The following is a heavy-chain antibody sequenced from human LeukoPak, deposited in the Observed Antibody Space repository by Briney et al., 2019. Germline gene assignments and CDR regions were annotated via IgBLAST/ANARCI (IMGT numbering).Heavy chain of an antibody. CDR3: ARGEWSDY. J-gene: IGHJ4*02. CDR1: GGSISSFF. V-gene: IGHV4-59*12. Sequence: SETLSLTCTVSGGSISSFFWSWIRQPPGKGLEWIGYIYYSGSTNHNPSLKSRVTISVDTSKNQFSLKLSSVTAADTAVYYCARGEWSDYWGQGTLVTVSS. CDR2: IYYSGST. D-gene: IGHD2-8*01.